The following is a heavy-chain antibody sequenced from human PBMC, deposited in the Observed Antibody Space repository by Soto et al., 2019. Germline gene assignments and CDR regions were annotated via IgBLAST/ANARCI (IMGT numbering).Heavy chain of an antibody. CDR2: IYYDGSNK. CDR3: ARYTRGFFDY. Sequence: GGSLRLSCAASGFTFGTYGMHWVRQAPDKGLEWVAVIYYDGSNKYYADSVKGRFTISRDNSKNTLYLQMNSLRVEDTAVYYCARYTRGFFDYWGRGTLVTVSS. CDR1: GFTFGTYG. D-gene: IGHD6-19*01. V-gene: IGHV3-33*01. J-gene: IGHJ4*02.